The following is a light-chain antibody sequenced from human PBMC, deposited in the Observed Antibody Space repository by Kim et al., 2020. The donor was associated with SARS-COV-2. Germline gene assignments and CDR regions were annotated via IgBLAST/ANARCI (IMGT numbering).Light chain of an antibody. CDR1: EAVGRSG. CDR3: QQHDDWPLT. J-gene: IGKJ4*01. CDR2: RTS. Sequence: GEGGAGAGRAGEAVGRSGLGGDERRRGEGPSVLIFRTSTRAAGGPARFSGGGSGTDFTLTINRLQSEDFAVYYCQQHDDWPLTFGGGTKVDIK. V-gene: IGKV3-15*01.